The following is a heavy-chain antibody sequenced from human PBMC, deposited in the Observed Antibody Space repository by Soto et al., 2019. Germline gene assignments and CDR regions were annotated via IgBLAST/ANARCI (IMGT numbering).Heavy chain of an antibody. CDR2: IYYSGST. V-gene: IGHV4-39*07. J-gene: IGHJ4*02. CDR1: GGSISSSSYY. CDR3: ARNGGWYYFDY. D-gene: IGHD6-19*01. Sequence: SETLSLTCTVSGGSISSSSYYWGWIRQPPGKGLEWIGSIYYSGSTNYNPSLKSRVTISVDTSKNQFSLKLSSVTAADTAVYYCARNGGWYYFDYWGQGTLVTVSS.